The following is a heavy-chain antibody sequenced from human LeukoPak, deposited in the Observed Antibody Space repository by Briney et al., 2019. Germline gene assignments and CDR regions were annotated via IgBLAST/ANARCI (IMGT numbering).Heavy chain of an antibody. D-gene: IGHD5-12*01. CDR3: RYDSSTFDY. Sequence: GGSLRLSCAASGLTFSSYEMNWVRQAPGKGLEWVSYISGSGSTTHYADSVKGRFTISRDNAKNSLYLQMNSLRAEDTAVYYCRYDSSTFDYWGQGTLVPVSS. CDR2: ISGSGSTT. J-gene: IGHJ4*02. CDR1: GLTFSSYE. V-gene: IGHV3-48*03.